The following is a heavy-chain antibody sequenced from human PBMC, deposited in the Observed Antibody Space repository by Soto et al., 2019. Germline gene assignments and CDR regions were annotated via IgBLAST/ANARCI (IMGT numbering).Heavy chain of an antibody. D-gene: IGHD1-26*01. Sequence: PGGSLRLSCAASGFTFSSYGMHWVRQAPGKGLEWVAVISYDGSNKYYADSVKGRFTISRDNSKNTLYLQMNSLRAEDTAVYYCARSPYRVSYLAYFDYWGQGPLVTVSS. CDR1: GFTFSSYG. V-gene: IGHV3-30*03. J-gene: IGHJ4*02. CDR3: ARSPYRVSYLAYFDY. CDR2: ISYDGSNK.